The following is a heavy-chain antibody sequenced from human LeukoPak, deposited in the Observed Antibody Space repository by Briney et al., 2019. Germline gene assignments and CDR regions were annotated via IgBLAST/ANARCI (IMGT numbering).Heavy chain of an antibody. D-gene: IGHD3-3*02. V-gene: IGHV3-74*01. CDR2: IDNDGSST. CDR1: GFTFSSYW. CDR3: ARDGILGSHDY. J-gene: IGHJ4*02. Sequence: GGSLRLSCAASGFTFSSYWMHWVRHVPGKGLVWVARIDNDGSSTSYADSVKGRFTISRDNAKNTLFLQMKSLRADDTAIYYCARDGILGSHDYWGQGTLVTVSS.